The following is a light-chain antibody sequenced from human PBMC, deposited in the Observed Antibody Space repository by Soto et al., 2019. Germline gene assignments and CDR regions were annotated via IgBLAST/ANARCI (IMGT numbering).Light chain of an antibody. CDR3: QQSYSTSIT. Sequence: DIQMTQSPSSLSASVGDRVTITCRASQTISNYLNWYQQKPGKAPKLLIFGASGLQSGVPSRFSGSGSGTDFTLTISSLQPEDFATYYCQQSYSTSITFGQGTRLEIK. CDR1: QTISNY. J-gene: IGKJ5*01. V-gene: IGKV1-39*01. CDR2: GAS.